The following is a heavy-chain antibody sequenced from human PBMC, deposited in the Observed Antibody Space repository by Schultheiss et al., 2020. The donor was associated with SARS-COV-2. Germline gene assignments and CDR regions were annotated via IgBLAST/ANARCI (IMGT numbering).Heavy chain of an antibody. V-gene: IGHV3-23*01. D-gene: IGHD4-17*01. CDR2: MSDSGDST. Sequence: GESLKISCAASGFTFSTYNMNWVRQAPGRGLEWVSAMSDSGDSTYYADSVKGRFTISRDNAKNSLYLQMNSLRAEDTAVYYCARPPQTVYYYYMDVWGKGTTVTVSS. CDR3: ARPPQTVYYYYMDV. CDR1: GFTFSTYN. J-gene: IGHJ6*03.